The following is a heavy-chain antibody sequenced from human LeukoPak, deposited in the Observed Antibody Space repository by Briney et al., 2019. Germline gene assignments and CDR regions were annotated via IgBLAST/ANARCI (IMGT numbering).Heavy chain of an antibody. CDR2: VFYSGST. CDR1: EGSISSNTDY. J-gene: IGHJ5*02. CDR3: ARLGYTSGWFGGWFDP. Sequence: SETLSLTCTVSEGSISSNTDYWGWIRQPPGKGLEWIGSVFYSGSTYYNPSLKSRVSISVDTSKNQFSLKLTSVTAADTAVYYCARLGYTSGWFGGWFDPWGQGTLVTVSS. D-gene: IGHD6-13*01. V-gene: IGHV4-39*01.